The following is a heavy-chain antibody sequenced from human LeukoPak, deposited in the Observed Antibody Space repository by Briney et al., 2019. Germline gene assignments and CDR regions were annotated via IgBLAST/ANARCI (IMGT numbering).Heavy chain of an antibody. CDR2: IYPDDSDT. CDR3: ARGYDGDYYYYYYMDV. CDR1: GYSFTSYW. J-gene: IGHJ6*03. D-gene: IGHD2-15*01. Sequence: GESLKISCKGSGYSFTSYWIAWVRQMPGKGLEWMGIIYPDDSDTRYSPSFQGQVTISADKSISTAYLQWSSLKASDTAMYYCARGYDGDYYYYYYMDVWGKGTTVTVSS. V-gene: IGHV5-51*01.